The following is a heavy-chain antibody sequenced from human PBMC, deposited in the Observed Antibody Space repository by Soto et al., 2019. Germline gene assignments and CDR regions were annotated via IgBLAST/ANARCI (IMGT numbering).Heavy chain of an antibody. CDR3: ARQEVAGTGSYYYGMDV. CDR2: IYPGDSDT. CDR1: GDSFTSYW. Sequence: GESLKISCKGSGDSFTSYWIGWVRQMPGKGLEWMGIIYPGDSDTRYSPSFQGQVTISADKSISTAYLQWSSLKASDTAMYYCARQEVAGTGSYYYGMDVWGQGTTVTVS. J-gene: IGHJ6*02. D-gene: IGHD6-19*01. V-gene: IGHV5-51*01.